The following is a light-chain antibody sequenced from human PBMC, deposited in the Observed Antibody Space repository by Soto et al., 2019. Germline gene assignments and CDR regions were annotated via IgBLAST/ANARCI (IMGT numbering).Light chain of an antibody. V-gene: IGKV3-15*01. CDR1: QSVSSD. J-gene: IGKJ1*01. Sequence: EIVMTQSPATLSVSPGERATLSCRTSQSVSSDLAWYQQKRGQAPRLLLYGASTRAATIPARFSGSGSGTDFTLTISSLQPEDFAVYYCHQYHNWPRTFGQGTKVEIK. CDR3: HQYHNWPRT. CDR2: GAS.